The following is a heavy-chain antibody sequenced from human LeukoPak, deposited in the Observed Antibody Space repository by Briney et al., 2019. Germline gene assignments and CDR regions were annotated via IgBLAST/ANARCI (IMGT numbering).Heavy chain of an antibody. CDR1: GFTFSSYG. CDR2: ISYDGSNK. D-gene: IGHD5-18*01. V-gene: IGHV3-30*18. Sequence: GGSLRLSCAASGFTFSSYGMHWVRQAPGKGLEWVAVISYDGSNKYYADSVKGQFTISRDNSKNTLYLQMNSLRAEDTAVYYCAKDYYYKYSYGYSSSDYWGQGTLVTVSS. CDR3: AKDYYYKYSYGYSSSDY. J-gene: IGHJ4*02.